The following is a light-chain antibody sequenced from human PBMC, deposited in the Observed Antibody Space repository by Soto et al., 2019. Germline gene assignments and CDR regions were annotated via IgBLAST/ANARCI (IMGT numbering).Light chain of an antibody. CDR2: GAS. CDR3: QQYNTWPPYT. J-gene: IGKJ2*01. CDR1: QSVSSN. Sequence: EIVMTQSPATLSVSPGERATLSCRASQSVSSNLAWYQQKPGQAPRLLIYGASTRATGIPARFSGSGSGTELTLTISSLQSEEFAVYYCQQYNTWPPYTFGQGTKLEIK. V-gene: IGKV3-15*01.